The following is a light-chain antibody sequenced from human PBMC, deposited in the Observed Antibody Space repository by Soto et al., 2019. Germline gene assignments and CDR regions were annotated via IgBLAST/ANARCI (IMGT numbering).Light chain of an antibody. CDR2: PAS. CDR1: QDIKSY. CDR3: QQFKSYPIT. J-gene: IGKJ5*01. Sequence: DIQLTQSPSFLSASVGDRVTIACRASQDIKSYLAWYQQKPGKAPKLLIYPASTLQSGVPSRFSGSGSGTEFTLTISSLQPEDFGTYYCQQFKSYPITFGQGTRLEI. V-gene: IGKV1-9*01.